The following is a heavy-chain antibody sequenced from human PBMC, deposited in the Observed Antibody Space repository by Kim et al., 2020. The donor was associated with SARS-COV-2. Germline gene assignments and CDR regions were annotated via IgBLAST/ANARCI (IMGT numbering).Heavy chain of an antibody. Sequence: SETLSLTCSVSGGSISSSSYHWGWIRQPPGKGLEWIGSISHSGSTYSNPSLQSRVTISVDTSKIQFSLKVNSVTAADTAVYYCARLRWSSGWFLRYFDYWGQGTLVTVSS. CDR1: GGSISSSSYH. D-gene: IGHD6-19*01. CDR3: ARLRWSSGWFLRYFDY. CDR2: ISHSGST. J-gene: IGHJ4*02. V-gene: IGHV4-39*01.